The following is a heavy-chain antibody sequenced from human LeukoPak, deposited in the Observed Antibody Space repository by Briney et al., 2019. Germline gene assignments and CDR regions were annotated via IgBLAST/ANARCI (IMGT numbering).Heavy chain of an antibody. CDR2: IKSKTDGGTT. CDR3: TTDSYLDWLLEYYFDY. V-gene: IGHV3-15*01. Sequence: GGSLRLSCAASGFTFSNAWMSWVRQAPGKGLEWVGRIKSKTDGGTTDHAAPVKGRFTISRDDSKNTLYLQMNSLKTEDTAVYYCTTDSYLDWLLEYYFDYWSQGTLVTVSS. D-gene: IGHD3-9*01. J-gene: IGHJ4*02. CDR1: GFTFSNAW.